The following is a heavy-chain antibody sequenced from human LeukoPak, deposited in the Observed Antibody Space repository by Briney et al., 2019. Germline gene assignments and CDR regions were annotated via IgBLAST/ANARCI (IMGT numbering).Heavy chain of an antibody. D-gene: IGHD4-17*01. CDR2: ISGSGVST. Sequence: SGGSLRLSCAASGFTFSDYAMSWVRQALGKGLSWVSVISGSGVSTYNADSVKGRFTISRDNSKNTLYLQINSLRAEDTAVYYCAKSVESAVTTNPYFDYWGQGTLVTVSS. CDR3: AKSVESAVTTNPYFDY. J-gene: IGHJ4*02. V-gene: IGHV3-23*01. CDR1: GFTFSDYA.